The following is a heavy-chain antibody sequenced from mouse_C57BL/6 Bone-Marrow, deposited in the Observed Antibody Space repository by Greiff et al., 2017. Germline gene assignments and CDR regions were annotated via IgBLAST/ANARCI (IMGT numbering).Heavy chain of an antibody. V-gene: IGHV5-9*01. CDR3: SRQVTTVLATKYFDV. J-gene: IGHJ1*03. Sequence: EVQLVESGGGLVKPGGSLKLSCAASGFTFTSYTMSWVRQTPEKRLQWVAAISGGGGNTYYPDSVKGRFTISIDNDTNILYLKMNRLRAEETALYYCSRQVTTVLATKYFDVWGTGTTVTVSS. CDR1: GFTFTSYT. CDR2: ISGGGGNT. D-gene: IGHD1-1*01.